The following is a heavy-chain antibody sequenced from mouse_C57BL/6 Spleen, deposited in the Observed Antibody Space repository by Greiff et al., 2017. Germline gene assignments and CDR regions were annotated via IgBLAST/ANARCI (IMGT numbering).Heavy chain of an antibody. CDR2: ISSGGSYT. CDR1: GFTFSSYG. CDR3: ARQSNWDTSRYFDV. D-gene: IGHD4-1*01. Sequence: EVKLVESGGDLVKPGGSLKLSCAASGFTFSSYGMSWVRQTPDKRLEWVATISSGGSYTYYPDSVKGRFTISRDNAKNTLYLQMSSLKSEDTAMYYCARQSNWDTSRYFDVWGTGTTVTVSS. J-gene: IGHJ1*03. V-gene: IGHV5-6*01.